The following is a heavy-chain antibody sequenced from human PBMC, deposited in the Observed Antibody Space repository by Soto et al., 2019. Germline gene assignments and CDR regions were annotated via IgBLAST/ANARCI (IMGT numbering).Heavy chain of an antibody. D-gene: IGHD1-20*01. V-gene: IGHV1-69*12. CDR2: IIPIFGTA. J-gene: IGHJ6*02. Sequence: QVQLVQSGAEVKKPGSSVKVSCKASGGTFSSYAISWVRQAPGQGLEWMGGIIPIFGTANYTQNFQGRVTITADDATSTAYMELPTLRSADTAIYYCAYNNWGYYFYGVEVWGPGTTVTVSS. CDR3: AYNNWGYYFYGVEV. CDR1: GGTFSSYA.